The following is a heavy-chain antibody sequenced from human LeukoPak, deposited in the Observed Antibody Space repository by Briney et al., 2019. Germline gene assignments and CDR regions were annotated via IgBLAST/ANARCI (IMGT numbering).Heavy chain of an antibody. CDR1: GGSISSCY. J-gene: IGHJ5*02. D-gene: IGHD5-18*01. CDR3: ARVEYSYGYPYRFDP. Sequence: SETLSLTCTVSGGSISSCYWSWIRQPPGKGLEWIGYIYYSGSTNYNPSLKSRVTISVDTSRNQFSLKLSSVTAADTAVYYCARVEYSYGYPYRFDPWGQGTLVTVSS. V-gene: IGHV4-59*01. CDR2: IYYSGST.